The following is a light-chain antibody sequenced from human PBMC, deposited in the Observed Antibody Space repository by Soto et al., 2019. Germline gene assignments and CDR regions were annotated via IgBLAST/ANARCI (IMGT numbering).Light chain of an antibody. CDR1: ISNIGSNP. CDR2: RNN. Sequence: QSVLTQPPSASGTPGQRVTIACSRGISNIGSNPVYWHQHLPGTAPKLRVYRNNQLPSGDPDGFSDSKAGTSAFLAISGLRSEYEADYYCGAWDDRLSAYVFGSGTKLTVL. CDR3: GAWDDRLSAYV. J-gene: IGLJ1*01. V-gene: IGLV1-47*01.